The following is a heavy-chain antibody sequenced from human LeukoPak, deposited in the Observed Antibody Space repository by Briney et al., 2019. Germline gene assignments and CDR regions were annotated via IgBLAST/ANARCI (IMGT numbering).Heavy chain of an antibody. J-gene: IGHJ3*01. V-gene: IGHV3-30-3*01. D-gene: IGHD4-17*01. CDR2: ISYDGGNK. CDR1: GFTFSSYA. CDR3: ARSAGDPHASDF. Sequence: GGSLRLSCAASGFTFSSYAMSWVRQAPGKGLEWVGVISYDGGNKDYADSVKGRFTISRDNSKNTLYLQMNSLRAEDTAVYYCARSAGDPHASDFWGQGTMVIVSS.